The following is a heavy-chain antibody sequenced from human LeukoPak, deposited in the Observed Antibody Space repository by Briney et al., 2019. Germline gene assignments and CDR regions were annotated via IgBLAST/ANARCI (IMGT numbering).Heavy chain of an antibody. V-gene: IGHV3-23*01. J-gene: IGHJ4*02. CDR2: ITGSGGST. CDR1: GFTFSSYA. D-gene: IGHD1/OR15-1a*01. Sequence: GGSLRLSCTASGFTFSSYAMSWVRQAPGKGLEWVSAITGSGGSTCYADSVKGRFTISRDNSKNTLSLQMSSLRAEDTALYYCAKNGPRNNYYYFDYWGQGTLVTVSS. CDR3: AKNGPRNNYYYFDY.